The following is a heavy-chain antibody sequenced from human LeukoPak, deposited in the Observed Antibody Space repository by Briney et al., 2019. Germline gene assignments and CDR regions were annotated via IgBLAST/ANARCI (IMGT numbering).Heavy chain of an antibody. J-gene: IGHJ4*02. Sequence: SETLSLTCTVSGGSISSSGYYWGWIRQSPGEGLQWIGNIYYSGITYYNPSLKSQVSISIDTSKNQFSLRLTSVTAADTAVYYCARQTGSGLFILPGGQGTLVTVSS. V-gene: IGHV4-39*01. D-gene: IGHD3/OR15-3a*01. CDR2: IYYSGIT. CDR1: GGSISSSGYY. CDR3: ARQTGSGLFILP.